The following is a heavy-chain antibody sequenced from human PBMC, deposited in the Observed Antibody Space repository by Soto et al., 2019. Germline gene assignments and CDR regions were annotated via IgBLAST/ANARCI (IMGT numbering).Heavy chain of an antibody. Sequence: QVQLQESGPGLVKPSQTLSLTCTVSGGSISSGGYYWSWIRQHPGKGLEWIGSIYYSGSTYYNPALKTRVNIPVDPSKNQFSQKLSSVTAADPAVYYCARGVLHWGQGTLVTVSS. D-gene: IGHD3-16*01. CDR2: IYYSGST. V-gene: IGHV4-31*03. J-gene: IGHJ4*02. CDR1: GGSISSGGYY. CDR3: ARGVLH.